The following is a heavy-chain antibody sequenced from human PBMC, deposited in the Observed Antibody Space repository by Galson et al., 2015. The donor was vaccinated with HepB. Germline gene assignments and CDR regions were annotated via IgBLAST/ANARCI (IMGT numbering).Heavy chain of an antibody. V-gene: IGHV3-30-3*01. D-gene: IGHD2-15*01. CDR2: ISCDGTSA. J-gene: IGHJ3*02. CDR1: GFIFSSYA. CDR3: AIQMRMRDEIFDI. Sequence: SLRLSCAASGFIFSSYAMHWVSQAPGKGLEWVAVISCDGTSAFYADSVKGRFTISRDNSENTLYLQMNSLRAEDTAVYYCAIQMRMRDEIFDIWGQGTKVIVSS.